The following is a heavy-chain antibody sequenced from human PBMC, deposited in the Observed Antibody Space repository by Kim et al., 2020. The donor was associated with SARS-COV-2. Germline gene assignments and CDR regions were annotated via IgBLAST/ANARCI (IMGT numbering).Heavy chain of an antibody. Sequence: GGSLRLSCAASGFTFSSYAMHWVRQAPGKGLEWVAVISYDGSNKYYADSVKGRFTISRDNSKNTLYLQMNSLRAEDTAVYYCARDDWDFWSGYYTCPGGYWGQGTLVTVSS. V-gene: IGHV3-30-3*01. CDR3: ARDDWDFWSGYYTCPGGY. CDR1: GFTFSSYA. CDR2: ISYDGSNK. D-gene: IGHD3-3*01. J-gene: IGHJ4*02.